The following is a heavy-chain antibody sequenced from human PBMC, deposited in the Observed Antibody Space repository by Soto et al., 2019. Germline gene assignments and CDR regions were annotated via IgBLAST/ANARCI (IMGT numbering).Heavy chain of an antibody. Sequence: QVQLQESGPGLVKPAETLSLTCTVSGDAISSGSYYWIWIRQPPGKGLEWIGFIYYTGSANYNASLRSRVTISVDTSKNQFSLRLNSVTAADTVKYFCASLDSSGQLEYWGQGSLVIVST. D-gene: IGHD3-22*01. J-gene: IGHJ4*02. V-gene: IGHV4-61*01. CDR1: GDAISSGSYY. CDR2: IYYTGSA. CDR3: ASLDSSGQLEY.